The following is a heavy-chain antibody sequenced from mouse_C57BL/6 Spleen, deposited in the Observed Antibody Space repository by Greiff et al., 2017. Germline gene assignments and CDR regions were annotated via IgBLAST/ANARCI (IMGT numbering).Heavy chain of an antibody. CDR2: IYPGDGDT. J-gene: IGHJ2*01. D-gene: IGHD1-1*01. V-gene: IGHV1-80*01. Sequence: QVHVKQSGAELVKPGASVKISCKASGYAFSSYWMNWVKQRPGKGLEWIGQIYPGDGDTNYNGKFKGKATLTADKSSSTAYMQLSSLTSEDSAVYFCALTTVHYFDYWGQGTTLTVSS. CDR1: GYAFSSYW. CDR3: ALTTVHYFDY.